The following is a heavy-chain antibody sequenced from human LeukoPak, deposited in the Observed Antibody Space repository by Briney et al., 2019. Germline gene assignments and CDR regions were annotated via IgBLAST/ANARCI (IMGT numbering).Heavy chain of an antibody. D-gene: IGHD1-26*01. V-gene: IGHV3-23*01. CDR3: AKGSRGNYDY. CDR2: IIDSGIST. J-gene: IGHJ4*02. Sequence: PGGSLRLSCAASGFTFNSYAMTWVRQAPEKGLEWVSSIIDSGISTYYGDSVKGRFTISRDNSKNTLYLQMNSLRAEDTAIYYCAKGSRGNYDYWGRGTLVTVSS. CDR1: GFTFNSYA.